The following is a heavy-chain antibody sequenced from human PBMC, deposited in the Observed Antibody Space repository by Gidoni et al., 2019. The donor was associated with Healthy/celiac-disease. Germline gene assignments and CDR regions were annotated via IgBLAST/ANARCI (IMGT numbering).Heavy chain of an antibody. CDR3: ARSVMGAFDI. CDR1: GGSISSYY. D-gene: IGHD2-21*01. Sequence: QVQLQESGPGLVKPSETLSLTCTVSGGSISSYYWSWIRQPPGKGLEWIGYIYYSGSTNYNPSLKSRVTISVDTSKNQFSLKLSSVTAADTAVYYCARSVMGAFDIWGQGTMVTVSS. J-gene: IGHJ3*02. CDR2: IYYSGST. V-gene: IGHV4-59*01.